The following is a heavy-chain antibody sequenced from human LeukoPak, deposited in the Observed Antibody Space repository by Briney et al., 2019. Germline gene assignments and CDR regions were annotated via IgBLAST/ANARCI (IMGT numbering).Heavy chain of an antibody. CDR3: ARGEIIVATTYFDY. CDR2: INHSGST. CDR1: GGSFSGYY. Sequence: SETLSLTCAVYGGSFSGYYWSWIRQPPGKGLEWIGEINHSGSTNYNPSLKSRVTISVDTSKNQFSLKLSSVTAADTAVYYCARGEIIVATTYFDYWGQGTLVTVSS. D-gene: IGHD5-12*01. J-gene: IGHJ4*02. V-gene: IGHV4-34*01.